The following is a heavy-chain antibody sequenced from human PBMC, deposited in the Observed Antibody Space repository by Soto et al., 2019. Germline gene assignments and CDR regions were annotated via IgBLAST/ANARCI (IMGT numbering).Heavy chain of an antibody. V-gene: IGHV3-30*03. D-gene: IGHD3-16*01. J-gene: IGHJ4*02. CDR2: ILYDGSKK. CDR3: VRDLALMADY. CDR1: GFNLNTYG. Sequence: HPGGSLRLSCVASGFNLNTYGIYWVRQAPGKGLQWVAQILYDGSKKHYADSVRGRSTIARDNSKNTVYLQMDSLRVDDTAMYYCVRDLALMADYRGQGTLVTSPQ.